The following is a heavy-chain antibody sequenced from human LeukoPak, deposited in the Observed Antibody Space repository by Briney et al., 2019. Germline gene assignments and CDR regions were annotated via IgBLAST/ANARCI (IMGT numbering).Heavy chain of an antibody. D-gene: IGHD7-27*01. V-gene: IGHV3-23*01. Sequence: PGGSLRLSCAASGFTVTNFAIAWVRQAPGKGLEWVAAIGGDADGTTYPDRVRGRSFLSRDSSKNTLYLQMNVLTVEDTAVYHCVHPTGEGWFYFPYWGQGTPVTVSS. J-gene: IGHJ4*02. CDR1: GFTVTNFA. CDR2: IGGDADGT. CDR3: VHPTGEGWFYFPY.